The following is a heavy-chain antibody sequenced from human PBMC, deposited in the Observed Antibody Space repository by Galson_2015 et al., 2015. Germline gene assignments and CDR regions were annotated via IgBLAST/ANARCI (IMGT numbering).Heavy chain of an antibody. CDR1: GFTFSSYS. D-gene: IGHD6-19*01. V-gene: IGHV3-48*01. CDR2: ISSSSSTI. CDR3: AKRDGWCVAYYYYGMDV. Sequence: SLRLSCAASGFTFSSYSMNWVRQAPGKGLEWVSYISSSSSTIYYADSVKGRFTISRDNSKNTLYLQMNSLRAEDTAVYYCAKRDGWCVAYYYYGMDVWGQGTTVTVSS. J-gene: IGHJ6*02.